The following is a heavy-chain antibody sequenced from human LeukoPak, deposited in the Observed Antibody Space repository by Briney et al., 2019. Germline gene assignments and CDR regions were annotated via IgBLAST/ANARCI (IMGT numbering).Heavy chain of an antibody. D-gene: IGHD1-26*01. CDR3: ATRPASETYFGVFDY. CDR1: GLIFSNHA. J-gene: IGHJ4*02. V-gene: IGHV3-23*01. Sequence: GGSLRLSCAASGLIFSNHAMTWVRQSPGRGLEWVSGITGSGGNTYYAESVKGRFTISRDNSRNTVYLQMNSLRAEDAALYYCATRPASETYFGVFDYWGQGTLVTVSS. CDR2: ITGSGGNT.